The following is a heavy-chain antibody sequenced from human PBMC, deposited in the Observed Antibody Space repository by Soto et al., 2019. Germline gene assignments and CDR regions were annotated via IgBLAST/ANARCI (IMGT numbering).Heavy chain of an antibody. CDR1: GYTFTSYG. J-gene: IGHJ4*02. D-gene: IGHD3-22*01. CDR3: ARVKGHYYDSSRYGYFDY. Sequence: GASVKVSCKASGYTFTSYGISWVRQAPGQGLEWMGWISAYNGNTNYAQKLQGRVTMTTDTSTSTAYMELRSLRSDDTAVYYCARVKGHYYDSSRYGYFDYWGQGTLVTVSS. V-gene: IGHV1-18*01. CDR2: ISAYNGNT.